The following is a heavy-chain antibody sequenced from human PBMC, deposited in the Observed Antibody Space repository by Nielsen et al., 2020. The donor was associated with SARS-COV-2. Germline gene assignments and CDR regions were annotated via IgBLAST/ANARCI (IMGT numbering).Heavy chain of an antibody. CDR3: ASDSNSYNYYYYYGMDV. J-gene: IGHJ6*02. D-gene: IGHD2-2*01. CDR1: GFTFSSYG. V-gene: IGHV3-30*03. Sequence: GGSLRLSCAASGFTFSSYGMHWVRQAPGKGLEWVAVISYDGSNKYYADSVKGRFTISRDNSKNTLYLQMNSLRAEDTAVYYCASDSNSYNYYYYYGMDVWAKGPRSPSP. CDR2: ISYDGSNK.